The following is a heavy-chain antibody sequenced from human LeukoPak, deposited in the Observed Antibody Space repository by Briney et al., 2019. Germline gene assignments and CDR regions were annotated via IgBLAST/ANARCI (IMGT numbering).Heavy chain of an antibody. Sequence: GGSPRHSCAGSGFRSSRYWMAWVRQAPGKGLERVARIKQDVSRIHYVDSVKGRFTISRDNAKSSLFLQMTSLRVEDTAFYYGAILKGECTKFDYCGQGTLVTVSP. J-gene: IGHJ4*02. CDR2: IKQDVSRI. CDR1: GFRSSRYW. D-gene: IGHD2/OR15-2a*01. V-gene: IGHV3-7*01. CDR3: AILKGECTKFDY.